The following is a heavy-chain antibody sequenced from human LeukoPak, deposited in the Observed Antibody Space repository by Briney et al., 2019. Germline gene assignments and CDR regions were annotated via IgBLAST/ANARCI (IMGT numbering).Heavy chain of an antibody. D-gene: IGHD3-3*01. CDR3: ARELENTIFGVVSRWFDP. CDR2: IYYSGST. J-gene: IGHJ5*02. V-gene: IGHV4-39*07. Sequence: KPSETLSLTCTVSGGSFSSSSYYWGWIRQPPGKGLEWIGIIYYSGSTYYNPSLKSRVTISGDTSKNQFSLKLRFVTAADTAVYYCARELENTIFGVVSRWFDPWGQGTQVTVSS. CDR1: GGSFSSSSYY.